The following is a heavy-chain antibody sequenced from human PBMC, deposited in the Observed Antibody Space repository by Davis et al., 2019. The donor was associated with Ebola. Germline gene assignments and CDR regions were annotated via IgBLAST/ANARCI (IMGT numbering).Heavy chain of an antibody. CDR2: ISSSGSTI. CDR3: ARDKIVVVPAANNGMDV. CDR1: GFTFSDYY. Sequence: GESLKISCAASGFTFSDYYISWIRQATGKGLEWVSYISSSGSTIYYADSVKGRFTIPRDNAKNSLYLQMNSLRAEDTAAYYCARDKIVVVPAANNGMDVWGQGTTVTVSS. D-gene: IGHD2-2*01. J-gene: IGHJ6*02. V-gene: IGHV3-11*01.